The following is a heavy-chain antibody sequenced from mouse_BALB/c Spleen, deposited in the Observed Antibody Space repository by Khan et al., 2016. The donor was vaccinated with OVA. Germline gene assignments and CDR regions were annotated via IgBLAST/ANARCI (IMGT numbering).Heavy chain of an antibody. J-gene: IGHJ4*01. CDR1: GFSFTGYG. CDR3: ARAYYGNYREAMDY. Sequence: QVQLKQSGPGLEAPSQSLSITCTASGFSFTGYGVNWVSQAPGKGLEWLGLIWGDGSTDYNSVRNSRLSTSKDKSNSKASLKMNILQTDDTAMYYCARAYYGNYREAMDYWGQGTSVTVSS. D-gene: IGHD2-10*01. V-gene: IGHV2-6-7*01. CDR2: IWGDGST.